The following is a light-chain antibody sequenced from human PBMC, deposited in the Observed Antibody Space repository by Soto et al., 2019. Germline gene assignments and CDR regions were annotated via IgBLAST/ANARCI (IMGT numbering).Light chain of an antibody. Sequence: EIVVTQSPATLSVSPGERATLSCRASQSVSSNLAWYQQKPGQAPRLLIYGASTRATGIPARFSGSGSGTGFTLTISRLQSEDFAVYYCQQYNNWPPWTFGQGTKVDIK. CDR1: QSVSSN. J-gene: IGKJ1*01. CDR3: QQYNNWPPWT. V-gene: IGKV3-15*01. CDR2: GAS.